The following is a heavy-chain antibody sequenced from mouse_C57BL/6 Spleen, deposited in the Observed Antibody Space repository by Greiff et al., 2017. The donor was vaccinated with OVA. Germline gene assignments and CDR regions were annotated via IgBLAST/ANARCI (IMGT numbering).Heavy chain of an antibody. J-gene: IGHJ2*01. Sequence: EVMLVESGGGLVQPKGSLKLSCAASGFSFNTYAMNWVRQAPGKGLEWVARIRSKSNNYATYYADSVKDRFTISRDDSESMLYLQMNNLKTEDTAMYYCVRQENDPSPYFDYWGQGTTLTVSS. CDR2: IRSKSNNYAT. V-gene: IGHV10-1*01. CDR3: VRQENDPSPYFDY. CDR1: GFSFNTYA.